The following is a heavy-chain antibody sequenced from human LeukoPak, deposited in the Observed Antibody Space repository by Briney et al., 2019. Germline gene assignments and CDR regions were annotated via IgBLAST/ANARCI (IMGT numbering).Heavy chain of an antibody. CDR3: ARGGFYCGGDCYVNY. J-gene: IGHJ4*02. CDR1: GGSFSPDY. D-gene: IGHD2-21*02. V-gene: IGHV4-34*01. Sequence: PSETLSLTCAVYGGSFSPDYWSWIRQPPGMGPEWIGEINHSGSTNYNPSLKSRVTISVDTSKNQFSLKLSSVTAADTAVYYCARGGFYCGGDCYVNYWGQGTLVTVSS. CDR2: INHSGST.